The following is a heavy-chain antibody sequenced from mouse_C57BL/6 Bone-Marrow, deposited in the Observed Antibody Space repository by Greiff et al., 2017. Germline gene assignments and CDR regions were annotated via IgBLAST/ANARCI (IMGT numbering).Heavy chain of an antibody. D-gene: IGHD1-1*01. CDR2: ISGGGGNT. J-gene: IGHJ1*03. Sequence: EVQRVESGGGLVKPGGSLKLSCAASGFTFSSYTMSWVRQTPEQRLQWVAAISGGGGNTYYPDSVKGRFTISRDNDKNILYLQMSSLRSEDTALXYCARQVTTVLATRYFDVWGTGTTVTVSS. CDR3: ARQVTTVLATRYFDV. CDR1: GFTFSSYT. V-gene: IGHV5-9*01.